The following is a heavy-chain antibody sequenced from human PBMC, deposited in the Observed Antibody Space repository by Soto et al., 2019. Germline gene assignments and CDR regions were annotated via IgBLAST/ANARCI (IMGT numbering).Heavy chain of an antibody. CDR2: IYHSGGT. CDR3: ARGAPVVNDY. D-gene: IGHD3-22*01. V-gene: IGHV4-59*12. Sequence: SETLSLTCTVSGGSISSYYWSWIRQPPGKGLEWIGYIYHSGGTYYNPSLKSRVTISVDRSKNQFSLKLSSVTAADTAVYYCARGAPVVNDYWGQGTLVTVSS. CDR1: GGSISSYY. J-gene: IGHJ4*02.